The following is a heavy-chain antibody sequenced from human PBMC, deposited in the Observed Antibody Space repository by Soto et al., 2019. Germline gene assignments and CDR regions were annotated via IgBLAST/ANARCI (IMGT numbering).Heavy chain of an antibody. CDR2: INHSGST. Sequence: QVQLQQWGAGLLKPSETLSLTCAVYGGSFSGYYWSWIRQPPGKGLEWIGEINHSGSTNYNPSLKSRVTISVDTSKNQFSLKLSSVTAADTAVYYCARDRRLITMVRGVSLSFDPWGQGTLVTVSS. D-gene: IGHD3-10*01. CDR3: ARDRRLITMVRGVSLSFDP. V-gene: IGHV4-34*01. CDR1: GGSFSGYY. J-gene: IGHJ5*02.